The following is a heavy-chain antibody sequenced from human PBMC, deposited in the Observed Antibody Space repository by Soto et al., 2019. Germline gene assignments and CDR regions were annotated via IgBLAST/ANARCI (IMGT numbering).Heavy chain of an antibody. D-gene: IGHD2-2*01. J-gene: IGHJ4*02. CDR1: GFTFSSYS. Sequence: GGSLRLSCAASGFTFSSYSMNWVRQAPGKGLEWVSYISSSSSTIYYADSVKGRFTISRDNAKNSLYLQMNSLRDEDTAVYYCARRYCSSTSCPTNYYFDYWGQGTLVTVSS. V-gene: IGHV3-48*02. CDR3: ARRYCSSTSCPTNYYFDY. CDR2: ISSSSSTI.